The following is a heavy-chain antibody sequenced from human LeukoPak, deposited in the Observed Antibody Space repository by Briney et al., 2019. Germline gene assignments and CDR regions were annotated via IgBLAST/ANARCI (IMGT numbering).Heavy chain of an antibody. J-gene: IGHJ4*02. V-gene: IGHV3-48*01. Sequence: GGSLRLSXAASGFTFSGYAMNWVRQAPGKGLEWISYISGDSSQIFYADSVKGRFTTSRDNAKNSLHLQMSSLRVEDTALYYCVRDQGAPDYWGQGTLLTVSS. CDR1: GFTFSGYA. D-gene: IGHD1-26*01. CDR2: ISGDSSQI. CDR3: VRDQGAPDY.